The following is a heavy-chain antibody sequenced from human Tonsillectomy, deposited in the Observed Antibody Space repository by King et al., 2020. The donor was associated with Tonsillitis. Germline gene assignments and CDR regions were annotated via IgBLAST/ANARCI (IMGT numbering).Heavy chain of an antibody. J-gene: IGHJ6*04. CDR1: GFTFSSYA. CDR2: ISYDGSNK. CDR3: AGHYDFWSGRTPGV. V-gene: IGHV3-30*01. D-gene: IGHD3-3*01. Sequence: VQLVESGGGVVQPGRSLRLSCAASGFTFSSYAMHWVRQAPGKGLEWVAVISYDGSNKYYADSVKGRFTISRDNSKNTLYLQMNSLRAEDTAVYYCAGHYDFWSGRTPGVWGKGTTVTVSS.